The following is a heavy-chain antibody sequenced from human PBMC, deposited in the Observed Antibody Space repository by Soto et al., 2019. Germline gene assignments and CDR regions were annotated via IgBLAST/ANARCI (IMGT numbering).Heavy chain of an antibody. V-gene: IGHV3-33*01. Sequence: QVQLVESGGGVVQPGRSLRLSCAASGFTFSSYGMHWVRQAPGKGLEWVAVIWYDGSNKYYADSVKGRFTISRDNSKNTLYLQMNSLSAEDTAVYYCARKYSSSWRAGYYYYYYMDVWGKGTTVTVSS. CDR2: IWYDGSNK. CDR1: GFTFSSYG. J-gene: IGHJ6*03. CDR3: ARKYSSSWRAGYYYYYYMDV. D-gene: IGHD6-13*01.